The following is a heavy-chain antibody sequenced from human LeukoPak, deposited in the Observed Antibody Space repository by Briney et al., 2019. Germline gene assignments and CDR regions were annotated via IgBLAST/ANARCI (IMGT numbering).Heavy chain of an antibody. D-gene: IGHD3-22*01. Sequence: GGSLRLSCAASGFTFSSHGMHWVRQAPGKGLEWVAVISYDGSNKYYADSVKGRFTISRDNSKNTLYLQMNSLRAEDTAVYYCARDHNQHKKHSSGTALDYWGQGTLVTVSS. CDR3: ARDHNQHKKHSSGTALDY. CDR1: GFTFSSHG. J-gene: IGHJ4*02. V-gene: IGHV3-30*19. CDR2: ISYDGSNK.